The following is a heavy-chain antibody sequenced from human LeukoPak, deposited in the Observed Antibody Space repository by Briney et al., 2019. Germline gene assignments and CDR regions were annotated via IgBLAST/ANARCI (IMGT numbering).Heavy chain of an antibody. D-gene: IGHD3-22*01. V-gene: IGHV3-7*01. J-gene: IGHJ6*02. Sequence: GGSLRLSCAASGFTFSSYWMSWVRQAPGKGREWVANIKQDGSEKYYVDSVKGRFTISRDNAKNSLYLQMNSLRAEDTAVYYCARGLLYYYDSSVKGYGMDVWGQGTTVTVSS. CDR3: ARGLLYYYDSSVKGYGMDV. CDR1: GFTFSSYW. CDR2: IKQDGSEK.